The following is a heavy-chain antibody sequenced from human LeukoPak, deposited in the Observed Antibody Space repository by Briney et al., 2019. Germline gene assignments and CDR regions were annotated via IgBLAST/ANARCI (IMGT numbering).Heavy chain of an antibody. Sequence: GGSLRLSCSASGFTFSSYAMHWVRQALGKGLEYVSAISSNGGSTYYADSVKGRFTISRDNSKNTLYLQMSSLRAEDTAVYYCVKDRGGDGYNLVGAFDIWGQGTMVTVSS. CDR1: GFTFSSYA. CDR3: VKDRGGDGYNLVGAFDI. V-gene: IGHV3-64D*09. D-gene: IGHD5-24*01. J-gene: IGHJ3*02. CDR2: ISSNGGST.